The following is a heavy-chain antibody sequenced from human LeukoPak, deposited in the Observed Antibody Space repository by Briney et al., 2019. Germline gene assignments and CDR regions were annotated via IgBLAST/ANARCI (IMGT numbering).Heavy chain of an antibody. CDR1: GGSIRSTSYY. D-gene: IGHD2-2*02. Sequence: SETLSLTCTVSGGSIRSTSYYWGWIRQPPGKGLEWTANIYYSGSTYYNPSLKSRVTISVDTSKNQFSLKLSSVTAADTAVHYCARQNIVVVPAAIGYWGQGTLVTVSS. CDR2: IYYSGST. J-gene: IGHJ4*02. V-gene: IGHV4-39*01. CDR3: ARQNIVVVPAAIGY.